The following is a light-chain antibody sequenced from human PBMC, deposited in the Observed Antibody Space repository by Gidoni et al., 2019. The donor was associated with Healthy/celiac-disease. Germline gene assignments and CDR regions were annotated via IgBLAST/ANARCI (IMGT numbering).Light chain of an antibody. V-gene: IGLV1-40*01. CDR3: QSYDSSLSGSEV. CDR2: GNS. CDR1: SSNIGAGYD. Sequence: QSVLTQPPSVSGAPGQRVTISCTGSSSNIGAGYDVHWYQQLPGTAPKLLSYGNSNRPSGVPDRFSGSKSGTSASLAITGLQAEDEADYYCQSYDSSLSGSEVFGGGTKLTGL. J-gene: IGLJ2*01.